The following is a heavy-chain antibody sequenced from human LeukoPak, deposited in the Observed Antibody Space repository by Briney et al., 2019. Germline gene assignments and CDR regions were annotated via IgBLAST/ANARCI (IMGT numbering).Heavy chain of an antibody. CDR1: GFTFGDYY. CDR3: AGSYYGSPPDWFDP. CDR2: ISSSGSTI. D-gene: IGHD3-10*01. V-gene: IGHV3-11*01. Sequence: GGSLRLSCAASGFTFGDYYMSWIRQAPGKGLEWVSYISSSGSTIYYADSVKGRLTISRDNAKDSLYLQMNSLRAEDTAVYYCAGSYYGSPPDWFDPWGQGTLVTVSS. J-gene: IGHJ5*02.